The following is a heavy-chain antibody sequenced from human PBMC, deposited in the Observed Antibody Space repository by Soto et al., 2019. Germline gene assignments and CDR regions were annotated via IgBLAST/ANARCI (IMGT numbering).Heavy chain of an antibody. CDR3: TTQFTDAFDI. Sequence: LRLSCAASGFTFSGSAMHWVRQASGKGLEWVGRIRSKANSYATAYAASVKGRFTISRDDSKNTAYLQMNSLKTEDTAVYYCTTQFTDAFDIWGQGTMVTVSS. J-gene: IGHJ3*02. CDR2: IRSKANSYAT. V-gene: IGHV3-73*01. CDR1: GFTFSGSA.